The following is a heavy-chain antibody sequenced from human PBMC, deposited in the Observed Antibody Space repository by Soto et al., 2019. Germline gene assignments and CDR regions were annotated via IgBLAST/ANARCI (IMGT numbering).Heavy chain of an antibody. V-gene: IGHV1-3*05. CDR3: ARAVAVPADFDY. Sequence: QVQVVQSGAEEKKPGASVKVSCTASGFTLTAYAMHWVRQAPGQRLEWMGWINAGNGNTKYSQKFQGRVTITSDTSASTAYMEVSSLRSEDTAVYYCARAVAVPADFDYWGQGTLVTVSS. D-gene: IGHD6-19*01. CDR2: INAGNGNT. J-gene: IGHJ4*02. CDR1: GFTLTAYA.